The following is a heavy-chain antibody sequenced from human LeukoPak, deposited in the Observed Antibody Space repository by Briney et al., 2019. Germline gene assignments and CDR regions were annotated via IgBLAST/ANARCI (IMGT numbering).Heavy chain of an antibody. CDR3: ARRAADNV. CDR1: GFTFSSYS. CDR2: ISSSTSYI. Sequence: VCSQRLSCAASGFTFSSYSMNLVRHAPGKGLQGVSSISSSTSYIYYADSVKGRFTISIDNAKNSLYLQMNSLTADHTYVYYCARRAADNVWGRGTMVTVSS. V-gene: IGHV3-21*01. D-gene: IGHD6-13*01. J-gene: IGHJ3*01.